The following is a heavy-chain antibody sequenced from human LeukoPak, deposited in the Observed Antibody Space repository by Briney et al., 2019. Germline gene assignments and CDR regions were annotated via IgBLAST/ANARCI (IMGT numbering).Heavy chain of an antibody. V-gene: IGHV1-18*01. Sequence: ASVKVSCKASGYTFTSYGISWVRQAPGQGLEWMGSISAYNGNTNYAQKLQGRVTMTTDTSTSTAYMELSSLRSEDTAVYYCAAIPYYDYGGIYYFDYWGQGTLVTVSS. CDR1: GYTFTSYG. CDR3: AAIPYYDYGGIYYFDY. D-gene: IGHD4/OR15-4a*01. J-gene: IGHJ4*02. CDR2: ISAYNGNT.